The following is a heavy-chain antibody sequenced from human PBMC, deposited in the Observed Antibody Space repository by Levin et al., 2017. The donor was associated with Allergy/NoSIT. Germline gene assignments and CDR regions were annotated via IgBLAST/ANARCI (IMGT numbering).Heavy chain of an antibody. V-gene: IGHV1-18*01. CDR3: ARLPANYYDSSGYYRWFDP. J-gene: IGHJ5*02. CDR2: ISAYNGNT. Sequence: ASVKVSCKASGYTFTSYGISWVRQAPGQGLEWMGWISAYNGNTNYAQKLQGRVTMTTDTSTSTAYMELRSLRSDDTAVYYCARLPANYYDSSGYYRWFDPWGQGTLVTVSS. CDR1: GYTFTSYG. D-gene: IGHD3-22*01.